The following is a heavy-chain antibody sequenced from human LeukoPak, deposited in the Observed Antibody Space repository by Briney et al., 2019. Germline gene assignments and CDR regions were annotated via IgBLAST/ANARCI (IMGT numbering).Heavy chain of an antibody. J-gene: IGHJ4*02. CDR1: GGSFSGYY. CDR2: ISHSGST. D-gene: IGHD3-10*01. V-gene: IGHV4-34*01. CDR3: ARGLRFGAGYDY. Sequence: SETLSLTCAVYGGSFSGYYWTWIRQPPGKGLEWIGEISHSGSTNYNSSLKSRVTISVDTSKNQFSLKLSSVTAADTAVYYWARGLRFGAGYDYWGQGTLVTVPS.